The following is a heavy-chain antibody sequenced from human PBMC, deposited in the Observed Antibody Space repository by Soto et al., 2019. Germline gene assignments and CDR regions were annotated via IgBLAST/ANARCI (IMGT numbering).Heavy chain of an antibody. CDR2: IYYSGST. D-gene: IGHD3-10*01. CDR3: ARDGGGWFGEFYAFDI. V-gene: IGHV4-59*01. CDR1: GGSISSYY. Sequence: SETLSLTCTVSGGSISSYYWSWIRQPPGKGLEWIGYIYYSGSTNYNPSLKSRVTISVDTSKNQFSLKLSSVTAADTAVYYCARDGGGWFGEFYAFDIWGQGTMVTVSS. J-gene: IGHJ3*02.